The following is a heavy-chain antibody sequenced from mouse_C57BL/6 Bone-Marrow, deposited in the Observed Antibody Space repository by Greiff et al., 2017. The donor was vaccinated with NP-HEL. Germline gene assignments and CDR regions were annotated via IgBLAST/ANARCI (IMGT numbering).Heavy chain of an antibody. CDR3: ARRVYYGNYRFAY. CDR2: IYPSDSET. Sequence: QVQLQQSGAELVRPGSSVKLSCKASGYTFTSYWMDWVKQRPGQGLEWIGNIYPSDSETHYNQKFKDKATLTVDKSSSTAYMQLSSLTSEDSAVYYCARRVYYGNYRFAYWGQGTLVTVSA. J-gene: IGHJ3*01. D-gene: IGHD2-1*01. V-gene: IGHV1-61*01. CDR1: GYTFTSYW.